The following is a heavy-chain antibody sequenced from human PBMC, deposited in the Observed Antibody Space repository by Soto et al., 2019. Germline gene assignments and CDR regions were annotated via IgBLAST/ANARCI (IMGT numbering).Heavy chain of an antibody. CDR3: ARDKGGGMDV. Sequence: WGSLRLSCAASGFTFSSYAMHWVRQAPGKGLEWVAVISYDGSNKYYADSVKGRFTISRDNSKNTLYLQMNSLRAEATAVYCCARDKGGGMDVWGQGTTVTVSS. D-gene: IGHD3-16*01. V-gene: IGHV3-30-3*01. J-gene: IGHJ6*02. CDR2: ISYDGSNK. CDR1: GFTFSSYA.